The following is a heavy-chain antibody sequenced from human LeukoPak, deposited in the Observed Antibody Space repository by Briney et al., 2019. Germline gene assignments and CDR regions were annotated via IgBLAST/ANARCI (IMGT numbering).Heavy chain of an antibody. Sequence: GESLKISCKGSGYSFTSYWIGWVRQMPGKGLEWMGIIYPGDSDTRYSPSFQGQVTISADKSISTAYLQWSSLKASDTAMYYCARSGQIRRDGYKCSDYWGQGTLVTVSS. V-gene: IGHV5-51*01. CDR2: IYPGDSDT. D-gene: IGHD5-24*01. CDR1: GYSFTSYW. J-gene: IGHJ4*02. CDR3: ARSGQIRRDGYKCSDY.